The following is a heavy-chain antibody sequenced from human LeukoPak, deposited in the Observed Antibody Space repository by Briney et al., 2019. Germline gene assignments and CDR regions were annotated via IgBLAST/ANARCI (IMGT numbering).Heavy chain of an antibody. CDR1: GYTFINYG. J-gene: IGHJ4*02. Sequence: ASVKVSCKASGYTFINYGINWVRQAPGQGLEWMGWINANSGGTNYAQKFQGRVTMTRDTSISTAYMELNSLRSDDTAVYYCALYSSSAIIDYWGQGTLVTVSS. D-gene: IGHD6-6*01. V-gene: IGHV1-2*02. CDR3: ALYSSSAIIDY. CDR2: INANSGGT.